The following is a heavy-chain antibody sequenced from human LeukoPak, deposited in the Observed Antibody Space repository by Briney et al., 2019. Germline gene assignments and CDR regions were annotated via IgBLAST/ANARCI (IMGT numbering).Heavy chain of an antibody. J-gene: IGHJ4*02. Sequence: ASVKVSCKASGYTFTGYYMHWVRQAPGQGLEWMGWINPNSGGTNYAQKFQGRVTMTKDTSISTAYMELSRLRSDDTAVYYCARDPDDYGGKPDWGQGTLVTVSS. CDR1: GYTFTGYY. CDR3: ARDPDDYGGKPD. V-gene: IGHV1-2*02. D-gene: IGHD4-17*01. CDR2: INPNSGGT.